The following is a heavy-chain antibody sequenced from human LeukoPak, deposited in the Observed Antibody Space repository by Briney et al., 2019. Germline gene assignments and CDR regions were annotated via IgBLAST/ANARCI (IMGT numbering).Heavy chain of an antibody. CDR2: IRYDGSNK. V-gene: IGHV3-30*02. CDR1: GFTFSSYT. Sequence: GGSLRLSCAASGFTFSSYTMNWVRHAPGKGLEWVSFIRYDGSNKYYADSVKGRFTISRDNSKNTLYLQMNSQRAEDTAIYYCAKCLTVTTDPFDYWGQGTLVTVSS. D-gene: IGHD4-17*01. J-gene: IGHJ4*02. CDR3: AKCLTVTTDPFDY.